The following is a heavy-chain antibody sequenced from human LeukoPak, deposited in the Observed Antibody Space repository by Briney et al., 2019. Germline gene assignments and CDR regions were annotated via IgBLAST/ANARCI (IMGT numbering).Heavy chain of an antibody. CDR3: VRSTTSVVFDI. CDR2: INPSGGGT. CDR1: GYTFSNYY. V-gene: IGHV1-46*03. D-gene: IGHD1-14*01. Sequence: ASVKVSCKASGYTFSNYYVHSVRQAPGQGLEWMGIINPSGGGTTYAQKFQGGVTMTRDTSTSTVYMELSSLRSEDTAIYYCVRSTTSVVFDIWGQGTMVTVSS. J-gene: IGHJ3*02.